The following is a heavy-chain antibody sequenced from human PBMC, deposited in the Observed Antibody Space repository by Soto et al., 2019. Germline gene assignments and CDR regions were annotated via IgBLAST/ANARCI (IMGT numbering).Heavy chain of an antibody. CDR2: INSRGTYT. CDR1: GFKLPDYH. J-gene: IGHJ6*02. Sequence: QVQLVQSGGGLVEPGGSLRLSCAASGFKLPDYHMTWIRQAQGKGLEWISYINSRGTYTTYADSVRGRFTVSRDNAKNSLYLQMDSLTGEDTAVYYCACVAPTIFGAQFHQNLVDVWGQGNMVTVAS. D-gene: IGHD3-3*01. V-gene: IGHV3-11*06. CDR3: ACVAPTIFGAQFHQNLVDV.